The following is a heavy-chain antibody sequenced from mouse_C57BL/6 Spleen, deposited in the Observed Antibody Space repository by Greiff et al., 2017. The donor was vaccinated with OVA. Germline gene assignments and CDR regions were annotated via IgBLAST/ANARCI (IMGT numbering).Heavy chain of an antibody. J-gene: IGHJ3*01. CDR3: ARDGNYSCAY. CDR2: IYPRSGNT. V-gene: IGHV1-81*01. Sequence: QVQLKQSGAELARPGASVKLSCKASGYTFTSYGISWVKQRTGQGLEWIGEIYPRSGNTYYNEKFKGQATLTADKSSSTAYMELRSLTSEDSAVYFCARDGNYSCAYWGQGTLVTVSA. D-gene: IGHD2-1*01. CDR1: GYTFTSYG.